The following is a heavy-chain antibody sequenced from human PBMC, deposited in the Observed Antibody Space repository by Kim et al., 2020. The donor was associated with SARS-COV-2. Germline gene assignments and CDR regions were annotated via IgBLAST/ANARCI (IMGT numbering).Heavy chain of an antibody. CDR2: ISYDGSNK. CDR3: AREDYYDSSGYYGADNPHWYFDL. J-gene: IGHJ2*01. D-gene: IGHD3-22*01. V-gene: IGHV3-30-3*01. Sequence: GGSLRLSCAASGFTFSSYAMHWVRQAPGKGLEWVAVISYDGSNKYYADSVKGRFTISRDNSKNTLYLQMNSLRAEDTAVYYCAREDYYDSSGYYGADNPHWYFDLWGRGTLVTVSS. CDR1: GFTFSSYA.